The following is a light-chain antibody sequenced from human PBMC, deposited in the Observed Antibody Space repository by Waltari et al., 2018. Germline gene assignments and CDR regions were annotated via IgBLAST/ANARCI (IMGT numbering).Light chain of an antibody. CDR2: LGS. Sequence: DIVMTQSPLSLPVTPGEPASISFRSSQGLLHSNGYNYLDWYLRKPGQSPQLLIYLGSYRASGVPDRFSGSGSGTEFTLKISQVEAEDVGVYYCMQALQTPPYTFGQGTKLEIK. CDR1: QGLLHSNGYNY. V-gene: IGKV2-28*01. CDR3: MQALQTPPYT. J-gene: IGKJ2*01.